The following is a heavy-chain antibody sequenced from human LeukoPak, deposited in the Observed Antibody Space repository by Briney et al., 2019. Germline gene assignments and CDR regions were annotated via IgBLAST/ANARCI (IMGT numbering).Heavy chain of an antibody. CDR1: GFSFSSYA. J-gene: IGHJ4*02. CDR2: INHSGDTT. D-gene: IGHD3-10*02. V-gene: IGHV3-23*01. Sequence: GGSLRLSCAASGFSFSSYAMTWVRQAPGKGPEWVSTINHSGDTTFYSESVEGRLTLFRDNAKNTLYLHMNSLSAEDTAVYYCARVLPVPYLLDSWGQGTHVTVSS. CDR3: ARVLPVPYLLDS.